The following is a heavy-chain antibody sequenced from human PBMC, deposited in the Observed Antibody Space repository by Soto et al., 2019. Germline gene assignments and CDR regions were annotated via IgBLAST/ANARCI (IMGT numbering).Heavy chain of an antibody. J-gene: IGHJ6*02. CDR1: GGSISSGGYY. Sequence: QVQLQESGPGLVKPSQTLSLTCTVSGGSISSGGYYWSWIRQHPGKGLEWIGYIYYSGSTYYNPSPHRRATISLDTYKTPLSPSLSSVTAADTAVYYCARESRYGHYVSRYYYYGMDVWGQGTTVTVSS. CDR2: IYYSGST. D-gene: IGHD4-17*01. V-gene: IGHV4-31*03. CDR3: ARESRYGHYVSRYYYYGMDV.